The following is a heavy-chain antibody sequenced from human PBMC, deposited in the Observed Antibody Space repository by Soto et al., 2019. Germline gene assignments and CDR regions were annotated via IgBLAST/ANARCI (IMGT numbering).Heavy chain of an antibody. V-gene: IGHV4-31*03. D-gene: IGHD3-22*01. Sequence: QVQLQESGPGLVKPSQTLSLTCTVSGESISSADFYWSWIRQHPGKVLDWIWYRLHLGSTFYNPSLRRRLNISVGTSANQFSPRLPSVTAADTAVYYCAGRRPYYFDSRPNVEDYWGQGTLVTVAS. J-gene: IGHJ4*02. CDR2: RLHLGST. CDR3: AGRRPYYFDSRPNVEDY. CDR1: GESISSADFY.